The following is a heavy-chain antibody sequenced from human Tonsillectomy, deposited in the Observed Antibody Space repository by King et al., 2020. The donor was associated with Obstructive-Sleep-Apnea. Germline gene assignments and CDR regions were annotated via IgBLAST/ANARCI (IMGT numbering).Heavy chain of an antibody. CDR1: GFTFDDYA. Sequence: VQLVESGGALGQPGRSLILSCAASGFTFDDYAIHWVRHAPGKGLEWVSGISSNSGARIYADSVKGRFTISRDNAKNSVYMQMNSLRPEDTALYYCAKRAGGNSRYFDYWGQGTLVTVSS. D-gene: IGHD3-16*02. J-gene: IGHJ4*02. V-gene: IGHV3-9*01. CDR2: ISSNSGAR. CDR3: AKRAGGNSRYFDY.